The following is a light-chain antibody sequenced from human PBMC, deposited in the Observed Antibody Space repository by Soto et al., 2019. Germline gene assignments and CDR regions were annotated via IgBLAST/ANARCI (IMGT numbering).Light chain of an antibody. Sequence: QSVLTQPASVSGPPGQSITISCTGTSSDVGGYNYVSWYQQHPGKAPKLMIYDVSNRPSGVSNRFSGSKSGNTASLIISGLQAEDEADYYCSSYTSSSTLIFGTGTKVTVL. CDR2: DVS. J-gene: IGLJ1*01. V-gene: IGLV2-14*01. CDR3: SSYTSSSTLI. CDR1: SSDVGGYNY.